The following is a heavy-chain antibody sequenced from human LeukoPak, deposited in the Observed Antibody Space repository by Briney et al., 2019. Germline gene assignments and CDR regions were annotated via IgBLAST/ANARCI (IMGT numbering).Heavy chain of an antibody. Sequence: LRLSCAASGFTFSSYGMHWVRQPPGKGLEWIVEINYNGENTNYNPSLKSRVTMSVDTSTNQFSLKLSSVTAADTAEYYCASGYCSSTSCYRRRSVWFDPWGQGTLVTVSS. J-gene: IGHJ5*02. CDR2: INYNGENT. D-gene: IGHD2-2*01. CDR1: GFTFSSYG. V-gene: IGHV4-34*01. CDR3: ASGYCSSTSCYRRRSVWFDP.